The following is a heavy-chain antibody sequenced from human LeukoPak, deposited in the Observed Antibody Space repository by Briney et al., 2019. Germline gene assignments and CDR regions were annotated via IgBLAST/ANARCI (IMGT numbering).Heavy chain of an antibody. V-gene: IGHV3-66*01. CDR2: IYSGGST. D-gene: IGHD3-9*01. Sequence: GGSLRLSCAASGFTVSSNYMSWVRQAPGKGLEWDSVIYSGGSTYYADSVKGRFTISRDNSKNTLYLQMNSLRAEDTAVYYCARAADYDILTGYYPDAFDIWGQGTMVTVSS. J-gene: IGHJ3*02. CDR3: ARAADYDILTGYYPDAFDI. CDR1: GFTVSSNY.